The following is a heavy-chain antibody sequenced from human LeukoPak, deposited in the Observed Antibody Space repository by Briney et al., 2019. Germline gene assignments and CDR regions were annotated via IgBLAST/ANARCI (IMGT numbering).Heavy chain of an antibody. CDR2: IPYDGSDN. Sequence: GVSLRPSCAASGFTFSGYVMHWVRQAPGKGLEWVAVIPYDGSDNYYADSVKGRFTISRDNSKNTLYLQMNSLTAEDTAVYYCARGSDNSGYYVPFGYWGQGTLVTVSS. D-gene: IGHD3-22*01. J-gene: IGHJ4*02. V-gene: IGHV3-30*04. CDR3: ARGSDNSGYYVPFGY. CDR1: GFTFSGYV.